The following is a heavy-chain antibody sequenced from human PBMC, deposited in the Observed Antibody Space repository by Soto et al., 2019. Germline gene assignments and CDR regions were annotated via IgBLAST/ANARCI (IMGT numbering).Heavy chain of an antibody. CDR2: IVVGSGNT. CDR3: AAETSGFFGVVTLYLGMDV. Sequence: EAAVKVSCKASGFTFTSSAVQWVRQARGQRLEWIGWIVVGSGNTNYAQNFQERVTITSGGSTSAAYMELSSLRSEDTAVYYCAAETSGFFGVVTLYLGMDVWGQGTTVTVSS. D-gene: IGHD3-3*01. J-gene: IGHJ6*02. CDR1: GFTFTSSA. V-gene: IGHV1-58*01.